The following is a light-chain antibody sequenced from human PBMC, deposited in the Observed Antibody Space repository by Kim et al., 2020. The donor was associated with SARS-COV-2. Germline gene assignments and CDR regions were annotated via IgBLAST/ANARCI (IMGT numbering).Light chain of an antibody. V-gene: IGKV3-15*01. CDR3: QQYHNWPPIT. Sequence: EIVMTQSPATLSVSPGERATLSCRASQSVSSNLAWYQQKPGQSPRLLIYGASTRATGIPARFSGSGSVTEFTLTISSLQSEDFAVYYCQQYHNWPPITFGQGTRLEIK. J-gene: IGKJ5*01. CDR1: QSVSSN. CDR2: GAS.